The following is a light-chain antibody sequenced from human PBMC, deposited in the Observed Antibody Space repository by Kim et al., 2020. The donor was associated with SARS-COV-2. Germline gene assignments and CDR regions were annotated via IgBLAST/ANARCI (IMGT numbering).Light chain of an antibody. Sequence: DIQMTQSPSSLSASLGDRVTITCQASQDISNYLNWYQQKPGKAPKLLINDASNLETGVPSRFSGSGSGTDFIFTISSLQPEDVATDFCQQYENLPLTFGPGTKVDIK. V-gene: IGKV1-33*01. CDR1: QDISNY. CDR2: DAS. CDR3: QQYENLPLT. J-gene: IGKJ3*01.